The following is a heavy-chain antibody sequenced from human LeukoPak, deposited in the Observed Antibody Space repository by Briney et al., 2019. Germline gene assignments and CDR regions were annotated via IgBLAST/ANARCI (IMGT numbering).Heavy chain of an antibody. CDR1: GYSFIDFT. J-gene: IGHJ4*02. D-gene: IGHD2-8*01. CDR2: FDPEDGET. Sequence: ASVKVSCKVSGYSFIDFTMHWVRQAPGKGLEWVGGFDPEDGETIYAQQFQGRVTMTEDTSTDTAYMELSSLRSEDTAVYYCATLDPAGDNNGFDYWGQGTLVTVSS. V-gene: IGHV1-24*01. CDR3: ATLDPAGDNNGFDY.